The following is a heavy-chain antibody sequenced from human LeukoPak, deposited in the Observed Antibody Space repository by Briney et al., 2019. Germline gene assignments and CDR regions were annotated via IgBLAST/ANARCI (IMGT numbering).Heavy chain of an antibody. V-gene: IGHV3-53*01. CDR1: GFTVSSNY. CDR3: AKEHDLWHEEGNWFDT. Sequence: GGSLRLSCAASGFTVSSNYMSWVRQAPGKGLEWVSAINDDTPYYTDSVKGRFTVSRDNSKDTLYLHLNSLRAEDTAIYYCAKEHDLWHEEGNWFDTWGQGVLVTVSS. D-gene: IGHD3-3*01. CDR2: INDDTP. J-gene: IGHJ5*02.